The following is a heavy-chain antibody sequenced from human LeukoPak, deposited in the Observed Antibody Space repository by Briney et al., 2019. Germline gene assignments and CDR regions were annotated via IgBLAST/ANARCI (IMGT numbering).Heavy chain of an antibody. D-gene: IGHD1-26*01. CDR1: GGTFTSYA. Sequence: EASVKVSCKTSGGTFTSYAITWVRQAPGQGLEWMGKIIPISGTTNYAQKFQGRVTFTADESTSTAYMELSSLRSEDTALYYCARKLRLGGNWFDPWGQGTLVTVS. J-gene: IGHJ5*02. V-gene: IGHV1-69*13. CDR2: IIPISGTT. CDR3: ARKLRLGGNWFDP.